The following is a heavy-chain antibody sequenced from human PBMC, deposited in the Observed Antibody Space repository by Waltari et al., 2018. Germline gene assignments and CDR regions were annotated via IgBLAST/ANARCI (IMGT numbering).Heavy chain of an antibody. D-gene: IGHD1-26*01. Sequence: QVQLQESGPGLVKPSETLSLTCTVSGYSISSGYYWGWIRQPPGKGLEWIGSIYHSGSTYYNPSLKSRVTISVDTSKNQFSLKLSSVTAADPAVYYCAREREWGLGYPATIDYWGQGTLVTVSS. V-gene: IGHV4-38-2*02. J-gene: IGHJ4*02. CDR2: IYHSGST. CDR3: AREREWGLGYPATIDY. CDR1: GYSISSGYY.